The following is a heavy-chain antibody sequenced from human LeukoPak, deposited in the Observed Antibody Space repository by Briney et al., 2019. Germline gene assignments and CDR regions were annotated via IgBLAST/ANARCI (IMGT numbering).Heavy chain of an antibody. Sequence: ASVKVSCKASGYTFTDYYMHWVRQAPGQGLEWMGVINPSGGSTSYAQKFQGRVTMTRDTSTSTVYMELSSLRSEDTAVYYCARLSGGRLYFDYWGQGTLVTVSS. V-gene: IGHV1-46*01. CDR3: ARLSGGRLYFDY. CDR2: INPSGGST. CDR1: GYTFTDYY. D-gene: IGHD1-26*01. J-gene: IGHJ4*02.